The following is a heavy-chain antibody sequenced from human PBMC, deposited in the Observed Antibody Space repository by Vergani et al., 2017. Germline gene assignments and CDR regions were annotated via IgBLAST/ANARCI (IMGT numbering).Heavy chain of an antibody. CDR1: GYTFTSYA. V-gene: IGHV1-3*01. Sequence: QVQLVQSGAEVKKPGASVKVSCKASGYTFTSYAMHWVRQAPGQRLEWMGWINAGNGKTKYSQKFQGRVTITRDTYASTAYMELSSLRSEDTTVYYCAGDSIIEQHSHCSSTCCYGEGWFDPWGQGTLVTVSS. D-gene: IGHD2-2*01. CDR3: AGDSIIEQHSHCSSTCCYGEGWFDP. CDR2: INAGNGKT. J-gene: IGHJ5*02.